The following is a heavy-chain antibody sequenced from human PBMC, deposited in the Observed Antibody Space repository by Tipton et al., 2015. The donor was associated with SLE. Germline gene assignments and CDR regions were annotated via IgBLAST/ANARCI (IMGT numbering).Heavy chain of an antibody. Sequence: LRLSCTVSGGSLTCTNFYWGWIRQPPGKGLEWIGSIYYSGSTHYNPSLKSRITISLDTSKNQFSLKLTSVTAADTAIYYCARDQDDFWSSFDAFDIWGLGTMVTVSS. CDR1: GGSLTCTNFY. V-gene: IGHV4-39*07. CDR3: ARDQDDFWSSFDAFDI. CDR2: IYYSGST. D-gene: IGHD3-3*01. J-gene: IGHJ3*02.